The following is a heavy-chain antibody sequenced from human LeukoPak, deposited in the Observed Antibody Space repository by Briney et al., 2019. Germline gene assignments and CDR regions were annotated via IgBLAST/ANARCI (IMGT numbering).Heavy chain of an antibody. CDR3: AKDVRGGQTVYYYYMDV. V-gene: IGHV3-9*01. CDR1: GFTFDDYA. D-gene: IGHD2-15*01. J-gene: IGHJ6*03. CDR2: ISWNSGSI. Sequence: GGSLRLSCAASGFTFDDYAMHWVRQAPGKGLEWVSGISWNSGSIGYADSVKGRFTISRDNAKNSLYLQMNSLRAEDTALYYCAKDVRGGQTVYYYYMDVWGKGTTVTVSS.